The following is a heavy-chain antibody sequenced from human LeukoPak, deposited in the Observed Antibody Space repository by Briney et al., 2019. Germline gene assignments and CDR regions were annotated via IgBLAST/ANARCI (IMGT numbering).Heavy chain of an antibody. J-gene: IGHJ3*02. CDR2: ISYDGSNK. CDR3: AKGGFHDAFDI. V-gene: IGHV3-30*04. CDR1: GFTFSSYA. Sequence: GGSLRLSCAASGFTFSSYAMHWVRQAPGKGLEWVAVISYDGSNKYYADSVKGRFTISRDNSKNTLYLQMNSLRAEDTAVYYCAKGGFHDAFDIWGQGTMVTVSS. D-gene: IGHD3-22*01.